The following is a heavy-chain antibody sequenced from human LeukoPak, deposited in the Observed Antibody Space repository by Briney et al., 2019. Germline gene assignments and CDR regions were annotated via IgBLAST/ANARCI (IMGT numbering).Heavy chain of an antibody. CDR1: GFTVSSNY. CDR2: IYSGGST. J-gene: IGHJ3*02. V-gene: IGHV3-53*01. CDR3: AAGSYCGGDCSYGAFDI. D-gene: IGHD2-21*02. Sequence: PGGSLRLSCAASGFTVSSNYMSWVRQAPGKGLEWVSVIYSGGSTYHADSVKGRFTISRDNSKNTLYLQMNSLRAEDTAVYYCAAGSYCGGDCSYGAFDIWGQGTMVTVSS.